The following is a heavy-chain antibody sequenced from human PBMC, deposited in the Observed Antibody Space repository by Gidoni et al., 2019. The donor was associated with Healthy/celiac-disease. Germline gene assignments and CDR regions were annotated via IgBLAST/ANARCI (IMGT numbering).Heavy chain of an antibody. Sequence: QVQLQQSGPGLVKPSQTLSLTCAISGDSVSSTSAAWNWIRQSPSRGLGWLGRTYYRSKGYKDYAVTVKSRKTINPNTSKNKCSRQLNTVTPEDTAVYYCARETTWGAGGEDVWGKGTTVTVSS. V-gene: IGHV6-1*01. CDR2: TYYRSKGYK. CDR3: ARETTWGAGGEDV. CDR1: GDSVSSTSAA. J-gene: IGHJ6*04. D-gene: IGHD1-26*01.